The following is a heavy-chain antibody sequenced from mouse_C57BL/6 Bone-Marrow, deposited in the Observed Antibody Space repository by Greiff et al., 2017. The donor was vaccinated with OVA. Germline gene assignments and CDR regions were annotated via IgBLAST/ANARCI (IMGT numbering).Heavy chain of an antibody. Sequence: VQLQQSGAELVRPGTSVKMSCKASGYTFTNYWIGWAKQRPGHGLEWIGDIYPGGGYTNYNEKFKGKATLTADKSSSTAYMQFNSLTSEDSAIYYCARERHYYGSSYEFAYWGQGTLVTVSA. CDR3: ARERHYYGSSYEFAY. J-gene: IGHJ3*01. V-gene: IGHV1-63*01. CDR2: IYPGGGYT. D-gene: IGHD1-1*01. CDR1: GYTFTNYW.